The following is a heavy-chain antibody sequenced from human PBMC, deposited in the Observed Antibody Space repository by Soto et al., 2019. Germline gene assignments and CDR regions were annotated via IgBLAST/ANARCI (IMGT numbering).Heavy chain of an antibody. CDR1: GGSISTGGYY. J-gene: IGHJ3*02. D-gene: IGHD4-17*01. CDR3: PTVRWELHDAFDI. V-gene: IGHV4-31*03. CDR2: IYHSGMT. Sequence: QVQLQESGPGLVKPSQTLSLTCTVSGGSISTGGYYWSWIRQHPGRGLEWIGYIYHSGMTFSNPSLQSRVAISIDTSENQFSLKLSSVTAADTAVYYCPTVRWELHDAFDIWGHGTMVSVSS.